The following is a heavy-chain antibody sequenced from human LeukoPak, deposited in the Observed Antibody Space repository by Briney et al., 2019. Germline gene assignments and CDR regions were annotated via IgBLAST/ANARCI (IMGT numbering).Heavy chain of an antibody. CDR1: GYTFTGYH. D-gene: IGHD3-10*01. J-gene: IGHJ4*02. Sequence: ASVKVSCTASGYTFTGYHMHWVPQAPGQGLEWMGWIDPNSGDTNYAQRFQGRATMTRDTSITTAYMDLSRLRSDDTAVYYCARNTNYCGSGNSFDYWGQGTLVTVSS. V-gene: IGHV1-2*02. CDR3: ARNTNYCGSGNSFDY. CDR2: IDPNSGDT.